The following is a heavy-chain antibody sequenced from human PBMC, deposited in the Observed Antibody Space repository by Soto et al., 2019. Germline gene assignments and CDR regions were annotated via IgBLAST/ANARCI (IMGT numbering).Heavy chain of an antibody. Sequence: SETLSLTYTGSGGSISSSSYYWCWIRQPPGKGLEWIGRIYYSGSTYYNPSLKSRVTISVDTSKNQFSRKLSSVTAADRAVYYCERLRYDFWSGYQYGMTVWGQANTVPVSS. J-gene: IGHJ6*02. V-gene: IGHV4-39*01. CDR2: IYYSGST. D-gene: IGHD3-3*01. CDR3: ERLRYDFWSGYQYGMTV. CDR1: GGSISSSSYY.